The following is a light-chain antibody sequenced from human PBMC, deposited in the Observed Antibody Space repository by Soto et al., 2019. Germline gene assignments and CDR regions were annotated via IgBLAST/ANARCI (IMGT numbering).Light chain of an antibody. CDR3: QQSLSIPYT. CDR2: AAS. V-gene: IGKV1-39*01. J-gene: IGKJ2*01. CDR1: QTISSY. Sequence: IQMTQSPSSLSASIGERVTIPCRASQTISSYLNWYQQKPGKAPKLRIYAASSLQSGVPSRFSGSGSGTDFTLTISSLQPEDFATYYCQQSLSIPYTFGQGTKLEIK.